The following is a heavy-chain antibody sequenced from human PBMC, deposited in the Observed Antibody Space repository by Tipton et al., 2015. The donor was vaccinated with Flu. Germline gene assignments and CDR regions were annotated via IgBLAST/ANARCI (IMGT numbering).Heavy chain of an antibody. CDR3: AREKDSSGSEYFQH. V-gene: IGHV4-39*07. CDR1: GASISSRSYY. CDR2: IYSSGST. D-gene: IGHD6-19*01. Sequence: TLSLTCTVSGASISSRSYYLGWIRQPPGKGLEWIGCIYSSGSTYYNPSLKSRVTISLDTSKNQFSLKLSSMTAADTAVYYCAREKDSSGSEYFQHWGQGTLVTVAS. J-gene: IGHJ1*01.